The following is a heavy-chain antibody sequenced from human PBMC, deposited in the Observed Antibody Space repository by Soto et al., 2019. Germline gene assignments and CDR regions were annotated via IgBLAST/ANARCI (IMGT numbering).Heavy chain of an antibody. CDR3: ARDSDYGGSFDY. CDR2: IIPIFGTA. J-gene: IGHJ4*02. CDR1: GGTFSSYA. D-gene: IGHD4-17*01. V-gene: IGHV1-69*13. Sequence: SVKVSCKASGGTFSSYAISWVRQAPGQGLEWMGGIIPIFGTANYAQKFQGRVTITADESTSTAYMELSSLRSEDTAVYYCARDSDYGGSFDYWGQGTLVTVSS.